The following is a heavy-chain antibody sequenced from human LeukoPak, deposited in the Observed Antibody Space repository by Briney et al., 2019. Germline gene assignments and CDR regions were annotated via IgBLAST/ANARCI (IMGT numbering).Heavy chain of an antibody. V-gene: IGHV4-59*01. CDR1: GGSISSYY. CDR3: ARSGLRYFVEAFDI. J-gene: IGHJ3*02. D-gene: IGHD3-9*01. CDR2: IYYSGST. Sequence: SETLSLTCTVSGGSISSYYWSWIRQPPGKGLEWIGYIYYSGSTNYNPSLKSRVTMSVDTSKNQFSLKLSSVTAADTAVYYCARSGLRYFVEAFDIWGQGTMVTVSS.